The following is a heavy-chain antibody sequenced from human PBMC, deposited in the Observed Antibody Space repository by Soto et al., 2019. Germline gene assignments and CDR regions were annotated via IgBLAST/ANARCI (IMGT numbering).Heavy chain of an antibody. Sequence: ASVKVSCKASGYTFTSYGISWVRQAPGQGLEWMGWISAYNGNTNYAQKLQGRVTMTTDTSTSTAYMELRSLGSDDTAMYYCARVSLNVAMTQFEYWGQGTLVTVSS. CDR2: ISAYNGNT. CDR1: GYTFTSYG. J-gene: IGHJ4*02. V-gene: IGHV1-18*01. CDR3: ARVSLNVAMTQFEY. D-gene: IGHD2-21*02.